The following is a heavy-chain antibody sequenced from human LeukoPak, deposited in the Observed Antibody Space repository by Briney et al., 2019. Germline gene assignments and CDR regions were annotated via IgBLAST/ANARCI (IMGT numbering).Heavy chain of an antibody. D-gene: IGHD3-22*01. CDR3: AKAMYYDSSGYPGPDDAFDI. J-gene: IGHJ3*02. CDR2: IRGSGGST. V-gene: IGHV3-23*01. Sequence: GGSLRLSCAASGFTFGNYAMNWVRQAPGKGLEWVSAIRGSGGSTYYADSVKGRLTISRDNSKNTLYLQMNSLRAEDTAVYYCAKAMYYDSSGYPGPDDAFDIWGQGTMVTVSS. CDR1: GFTFGNYA.